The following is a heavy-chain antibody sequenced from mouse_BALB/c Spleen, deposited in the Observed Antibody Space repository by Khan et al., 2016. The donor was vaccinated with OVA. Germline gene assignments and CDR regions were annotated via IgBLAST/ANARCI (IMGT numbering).Heavy chain of an antibody. V-gene: IGHV9-3-1*01. CDR2: INTYTGEP. D-gene: IGHD2-10*01. Sequence: QIQLVQSGPELKKPGETVKISCKASGYTFTNYGMNWVKQTPGQGLKWMGWINTYTGEPTYVDDFKGRFAFSLETSASTAYLQINNLKNEDTATYFWARPPYFSYVMVYWGQGTSVTGSS. CDR3: ARPPYFSYVMVY. J-gene: IGHJ4*01. CDR1: GYTFTNYG.